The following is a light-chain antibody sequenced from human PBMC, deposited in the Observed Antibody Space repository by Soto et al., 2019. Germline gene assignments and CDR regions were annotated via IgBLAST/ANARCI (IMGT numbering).Light chain of an antibody. CDR1: ASGVGGYHY. Sequence: QSVLAQPASVSGSPGQSIAISCTGTASGVGGYHYVSWYQQYPGKVPKLIISDVSNRPSGVSDRFSGSKSGNTASLTISGLQAEDEADYYCSSYTISSTYVFGTGTKVTVL. J-gene: IGLJ1*01. CDR3: SSYTISSTYV. CDR2: DVS. V-gene: IGLV2-14*01.